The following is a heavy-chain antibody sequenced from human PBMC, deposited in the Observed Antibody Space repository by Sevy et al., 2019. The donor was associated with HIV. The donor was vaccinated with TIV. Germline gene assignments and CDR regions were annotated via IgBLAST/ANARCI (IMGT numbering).Heavy chain of an antibody. CDR3: ARAFCSGGRCHSLAY. Sequence: ASVKVSCKVSGYNFSTYRITWVRQAPGQGLEWMGWISPHNGDTNYARKLQGKVSMTTDTSTTTAYMELRGLTSDDTALYYCARAFCSGGRCHSLAYWGQGTLVTVSS. V-gene: IGHV1-18*01. CDR1: GYNFSTYR. CDR2: ISPHNGDT. D-gene: IGHD2-15*01. J-gene: IGHJ4*02.